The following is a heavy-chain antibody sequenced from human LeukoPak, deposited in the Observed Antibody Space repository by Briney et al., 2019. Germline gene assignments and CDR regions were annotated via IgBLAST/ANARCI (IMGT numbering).Heavy chain of an antibody. CDR3: AREGYDFMTGTFDH. V-gene: IGHV4-59*01. D-gene: IGHD3-9*01. Sequence: SETLSLTCAVYGGSFSGYYWSWIRQPPGKGLEWIGYIYYSGSTNYNPSLKSRVTISVDTSKNQFSLKLSSVTAADTAVYYCAREGYDFMTGTFDHWGQGTLVTVSS. J-gene: IGHJ4*02. CDR2: IYYSGST. CDR1: GGSFSGYY.